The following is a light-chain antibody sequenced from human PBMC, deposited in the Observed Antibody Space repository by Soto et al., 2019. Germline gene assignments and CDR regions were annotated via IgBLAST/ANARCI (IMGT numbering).Light chain of an antibody. V-gene: IGLV1-47*01. CDR3: AAWDDSLSVYV. J-gene: IGLJ1*01. CDR1: SSNIGSNY. CDR2: RNN. Sequence: QSALTQPPSASGTPGQRVTISCSGSSSNIGSNYVYWYQQLPGTAPKLLISRNNQRPSGVPDRFSGSKSGTSASLAISGLRSEDEADYYCAAWDDSLSVYVFGTGTKLTVL.